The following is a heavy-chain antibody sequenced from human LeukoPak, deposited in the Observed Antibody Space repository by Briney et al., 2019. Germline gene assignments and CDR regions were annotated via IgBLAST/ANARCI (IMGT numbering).Heavy chain of an antibody. D-gene: IGHD5-24*01. Sequence: PSETLSLTCTVSGVSLSSYYWNWIRQPPGKGLEWIGYIYYSGSTIYNPSLQSRVTISVDTSRNQFSLKLRSVTAADTAVYYCARRCRAGYNCYFDYWGQGTLVTVSS. J-gene: IGHJ4*02. V-gene: IGHV4-59*08. CDR2: IYYSGST. CDR3: ARRCRAGYNCYFDY. CDR1: GVSLSSYY.